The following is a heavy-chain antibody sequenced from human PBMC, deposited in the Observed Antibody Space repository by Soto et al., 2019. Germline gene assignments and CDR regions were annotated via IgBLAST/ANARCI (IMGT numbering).Heavy chain of an antibody. V-gene: IGHV3-33*01. CDR3: ARDLRSGWYGSWFDP. Sequence: QVQLVESGGGVVQPGRSLRLSCAASGFTFSSYGMHWVRQAPGKGLEWVAVIWYDGSNKYYADSVKGRFTISRDNSKNTLYLRMNSLRAEDTAVYYCARDLRSGWYGSWFDPWGQGTLVTVSS. D-gene: IGHD6-19*01. J-gene: IGHJ5*02. CDR1: GFTFSSYG. CDR2: IWYDGSNK.